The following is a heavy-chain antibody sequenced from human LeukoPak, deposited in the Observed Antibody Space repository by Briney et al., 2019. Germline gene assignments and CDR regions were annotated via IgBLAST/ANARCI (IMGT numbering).Heavy chain of an antibody. Sequence: GGSLRLSCAVSGFTVSSNFMSWVRQAPGKGLEWVSVIYAGGSGTTYYANSVKGRFTISRDISKNTLYLQMNSLRAEDTAFYYCAGDGYASNGYVDYWGQGTLVTVSS. CDR2: IYAGGSGTT. J-gene: IGHJ4*02. D-gene: IGHD3-22*01. CDR3: AGDGYASNGYVDY. V-gene: IGHV3-66*01. CDR1: GFTVSSNF.